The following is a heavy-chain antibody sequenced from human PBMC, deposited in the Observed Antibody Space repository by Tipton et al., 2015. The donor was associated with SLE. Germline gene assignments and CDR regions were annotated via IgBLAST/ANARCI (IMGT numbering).Heavy chain of an antibody. CDR1: GGSISSSSYY. J-gene: IGHJ6*03. CDR2: IYYSGST. D-gene: IGHD3-10*01. Sequence: TLFLTCTVSGGSISSSSYYWGWIRQPPGKGLEWIGSIYYSGSTYYNPSLKSRVTISVDTSKNQISLKLRSVTAADTAVYYCARLRGSPGGYMDVWGKGTTVTVSS. CDR3: ARLRGSPGGYMDV. V-gene: IGHV4-39*07.